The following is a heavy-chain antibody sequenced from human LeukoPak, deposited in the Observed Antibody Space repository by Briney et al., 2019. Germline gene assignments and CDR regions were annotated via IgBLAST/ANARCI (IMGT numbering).Heavy chain of an antibody. CDR3: ARAGYGDSDFDY. V-gene: IGHV4-38-2*02. CDR2: IYHSGNT. J-gene: IGHJ4*02. D-gene: IGHD4-17*01. Sequence: SESLSLTCTVSGYSISTSYYWGWIGQPPGKGPEWMGRIYHSGNTYYNPSLKSGVTTSVDTSKNQFSLELNSGTAAATAVYYCARAGYGDSDFDYWGQGTLVTVSS. CDR1: GYSISTSYY.